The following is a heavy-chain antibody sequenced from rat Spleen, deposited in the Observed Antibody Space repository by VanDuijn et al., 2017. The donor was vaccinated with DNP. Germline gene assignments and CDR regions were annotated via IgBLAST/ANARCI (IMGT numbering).Heavy chain of an antibody. CDR2: ISTSGGST. CDR1: GFTFSNYD. J-gene: IGHJ2*01. D-gene: IGHD1-10*01. CDR3: ARPGQLPADY. Sequence: EVQLVESGGGLVQPGRSLKLSCAASGFTFSNYDMAWVRQAPTKGLEWVASISTSGGSTYYRDSVKGRFTVSRDNAKSTLYLQMDSLRSEDTATYYCARPGQLPADYWGQGVMVTVSS. V-gene: IGHV5-25*01.